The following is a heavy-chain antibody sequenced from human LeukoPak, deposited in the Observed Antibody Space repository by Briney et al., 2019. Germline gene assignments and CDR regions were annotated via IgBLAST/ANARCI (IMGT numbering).Heavy chain of an antibody. CDR1: AFTFSHFG. V-gene: IGHV3-33*01. CDR3: ARDGVATTAFRGYFDY. D-gene: IGHD3-3*01. Sequence: HPGRCLRLSCAASAFTFSHFGMHWVRQAPGKGLKWVAIIWRDGSEKYYADSVKGRFTISRDNSEDTLFLQMNSLRAEDTAVYYCARDGVATTAFRGYFDYWGQGALVTVSS. CDR2: IWRDGSEK. J-gene: IGHJ4*02.